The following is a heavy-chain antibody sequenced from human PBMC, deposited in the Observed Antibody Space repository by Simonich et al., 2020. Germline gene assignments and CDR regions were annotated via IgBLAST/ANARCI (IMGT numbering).Heavy chain of an antibody. J-gene: IGHJ6*02. CDR3: ARDFRLQLVEIGTYYYYGMDV. CDR2: ISSSGSTK. Sequence: EVQLVESGGGLVQPGGSLRLSCAASGFTFSSYEMNWVRQAPGKGLGGVSYISSSGSTKNYADSVKGRFTISRDNAKNSLYLQMKSLRAEDTAVYYCARDFRLQLVEIGTYYYYGMDVWGQGTTVTVSS. V-gene: IGHV3-48*03. CDR1: GFTFSSYE. D-gene: IGHD6-6*01.